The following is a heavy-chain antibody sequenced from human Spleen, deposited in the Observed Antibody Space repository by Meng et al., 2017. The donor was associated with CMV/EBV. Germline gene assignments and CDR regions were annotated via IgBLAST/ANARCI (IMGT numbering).Heavy chain of an antibody. J-gene: IGHJ6*02. CDR2: IYYSGST. Sequence: SETLSLTCTVSGGSISSYYWSWIRQPPGKGLEWIGYIYYSGSTTYSPSLRSRVTMSVDTSKSQFSLRLNSVTAADTAVYYCARDDYYYGMDVWGQGTTVTVSS. CDR3: ARDDYYYGMDV. V-gene: IGHV4-59*01. CDR1: GGSISSYY.